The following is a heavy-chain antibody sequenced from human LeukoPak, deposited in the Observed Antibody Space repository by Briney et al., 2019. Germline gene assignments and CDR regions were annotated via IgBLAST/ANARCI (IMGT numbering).Heavy chain of an antibody. CDR1: GGTFSSYA. CDR2: IIPIFGTA. CDR3: ARGVAVAGNAPYYYYYYMDV. D-gene: IGHD6-19*01. Sequence: ASVKVSCKASGGTFSSYAIRWVRQAPGQGLEWMGRIIPIFGTANYAQKFQGRVTITTDESTSTAYMELSSLRSEDTAVYYCARGVAVAGNAPYYYYYYMDVWGKGTTVTVSS. J-gene: IGHJ6*03. V-gene: IGHV1-69*05.